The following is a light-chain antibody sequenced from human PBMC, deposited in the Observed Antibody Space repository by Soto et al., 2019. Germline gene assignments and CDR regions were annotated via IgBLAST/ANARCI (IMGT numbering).Light chain of an antibody. CDR2: AAS. V-gene: IGKV1-6*01. Sequence: AIQMTQSPSSLSVSVGDRVTITCRASQGIGNDVGWYQQKPGKAPKLLIYAASSFQSGVPSRFSGSRSDTDFTLTISSLQPEDFATYYCLQDHNYPLTFGGGTKVEIK. CDR1: QGIGND. CDR3: LQDHNYPLT. J-gene: IGKJ4*01.